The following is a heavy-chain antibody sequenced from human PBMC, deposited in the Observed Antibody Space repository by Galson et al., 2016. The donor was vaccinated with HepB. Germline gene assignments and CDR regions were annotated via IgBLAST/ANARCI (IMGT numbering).Heavy chain of an antibody. V-gene: IGHV3-48*02. CDR2: ISTGGSTI. D-gene: IGHD4-17*01. J-gene: IGHJ3*01. CDR1: GFSFSSFP. CDR3: ATPTLIPPV. Sequence: SCAASGFSFSSFPMNWVRQAPGKGLEWVALISTGGSTIYYADSVKGRFTISRDNAKDSLYLQMNSLRDEDTAVYYCATPTLIPPVWGQGTMVTVSS.